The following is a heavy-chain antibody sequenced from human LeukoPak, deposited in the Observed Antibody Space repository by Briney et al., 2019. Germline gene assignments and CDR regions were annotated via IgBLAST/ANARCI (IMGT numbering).Heavy chain of an antibody. D-gene: IGHD2-2*01. V-gene: IGHV4-34*01. CDR2: ISHSGST. Sequence: PSETLSLTCAVYGGSFSGYYWSWIRQPPGKGLEWIGEISHSGSTNYNPSLKSRVTISVDTSKNQFSLKLSSVTAADTAVYYCARGHRGVPAAMTAYYYYGMDVWGQGTTVTVSS. CDR1: GGSFSGYY. J-gene: IGHJ6*02. CDR3: ARGHRGVPAAMTAYYYYGMDV.